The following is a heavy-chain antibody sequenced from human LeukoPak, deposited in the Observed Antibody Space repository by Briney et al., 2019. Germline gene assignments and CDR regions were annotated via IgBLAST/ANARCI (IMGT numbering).Heavy chain of an antibody. CDR2: INHSGST. CDR1: GGSFSGYY. Sequence: SETLSLTCAVYGGSFSGYYWSWIRQPPGKGREWIGEINHSGSTNYNPSLKSRVTISVDTSKNQFSLKLSSVTAADTAVYYCARGRDSSGWRPTDYWGQGTLVTVSS. CDR3: ARGRDSSGWRPTDY. V-gene: IGHV4-34*01. D-gene: IGHD6-19*01. J-gene: IGHJ4*02.